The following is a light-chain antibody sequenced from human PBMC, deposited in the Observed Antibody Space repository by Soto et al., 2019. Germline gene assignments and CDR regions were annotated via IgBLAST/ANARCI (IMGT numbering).Light chain of an antibody. J-gene: IGLJ2*01. Sequence: QSALTQPASVSGSPGQSITISCTGTSSDVGGYNDVSWYQQHPGKAPKLMIYEVNNRPSGVSNRFSGSKSGNTASLTISGLQAEDEADYYCSSYTSSSVLFGGGTKLTVL. CDR1: SSDVGGYND. CDR2: EVN. CDR3: SSYTSSSVL. V-gene: IGLV2-14*01.